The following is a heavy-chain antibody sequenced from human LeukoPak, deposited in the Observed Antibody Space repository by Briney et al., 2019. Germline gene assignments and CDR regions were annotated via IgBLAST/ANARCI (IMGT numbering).Heavy chain of an antibody. CDR1: GFTFSTYA. D-gene: IGHD2-15*01. CDR3: AKDSRGGSTSLDY. CDR2: VSAGGGRT. V-gene: IGHV3-23*01. J-gene: IGHJ4*02. Sequence: GALRLSCAASGFTFSTYAMSWVRQAPGKGLEWVAGVSAGGGRTYYVDSVKGRFTISRDNSKNTLYLQMNSLRAEDTAVYYCAKDSRGGSTSLDYWGQGTLVTVSS.